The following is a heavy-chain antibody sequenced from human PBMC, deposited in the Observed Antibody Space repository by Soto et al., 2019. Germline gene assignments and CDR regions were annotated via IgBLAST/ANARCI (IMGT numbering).Heavy chain of an antibody. CDR2: ISGSGGST. CDR1: GFTFSSYA. J-gene: IGHJ4*02. D-gene: IGHD3-3*01. Sequence: TLSCAASGFTFSSYAMSWVRQAPGKGLEWVSAISGSGGSTYYADSVKGRFTISRDNSKNTLYLQMNSLRAEYTAVYYCATLPNIGSGDFHFDYWGQGTLVTVSS. CDR3: ATLPNIGSGDFHFDY. V-gene: IGHV3-23*01.